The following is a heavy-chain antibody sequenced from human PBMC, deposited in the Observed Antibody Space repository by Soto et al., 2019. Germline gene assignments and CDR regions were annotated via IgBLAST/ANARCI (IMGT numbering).Heavy chain of an antibody. J-gene: IGHJ6*02. D-gene: IGHD5-18*01. Sequence: ASVKVSCTASGYAFTSYGISWVRQAPGQGLEWMGWISAYNGNTNYAQKFQGWVTMTRDTSISTAYMELSRLRSDDTAVYYCARENVDTAMVPAWKYYYYGMDVWGQGTTVTVSS. CDR2: ISAYNGNT. V-gene: IGHV1-18*01. CDR3: ARENVDTAMVPAWKYYYYGMDV. CDR1: GYAFTSYG.